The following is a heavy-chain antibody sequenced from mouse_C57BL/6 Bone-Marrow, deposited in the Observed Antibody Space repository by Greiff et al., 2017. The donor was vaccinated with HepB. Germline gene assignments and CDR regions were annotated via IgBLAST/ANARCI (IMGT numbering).Heavy chain of an antibody. Sequence: EVQLQQSGAELVRPGASVKLSCTASGFNIKDDYMPWVKQRPEQGLEWIGWIDPENGDTDYASKFQGKATITADTSSNTAYLQLSSLTSKDTAVYYCTDYYGSRDYWGQGTTLTVSS. CDR3: TDYYGSRDY. V-gene: IGHV14-4*01. CDR1: GFNIKDDY. J-gene: IGHJ2*01. CDR2: IDPENGDT. D-gene: IGHD1-1*01.